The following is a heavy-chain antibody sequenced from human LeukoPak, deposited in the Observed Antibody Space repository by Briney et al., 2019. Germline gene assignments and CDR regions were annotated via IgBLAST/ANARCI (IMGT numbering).Heavy chain of an antibody. J-gene: IGHJ4*02. V-gene: IGHV3-23*01. CDR2: ICGSGGST. Sequence: GGSLRLSCAASGFTFSSYAMSWVRQAPGKGLEWVSAICGSGGSTYYADSVKGRFTISRDNSKNTLYLQMNSLRAEDTAVYYCASQTGDGSLFDYWGQGTLVTVSS. CDR3: ASQTGDGSLFDY. D-gene: IGHD7-27*01. CDR1: GFTFSSYA.